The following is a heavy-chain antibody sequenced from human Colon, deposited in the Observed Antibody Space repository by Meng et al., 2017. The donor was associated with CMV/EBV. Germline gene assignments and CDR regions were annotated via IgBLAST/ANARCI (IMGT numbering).Heavy chain of an antibody. D-gene: IGHD2-15*01. V-gene: IGHV3-30*04. Sequence: GESLKISCAASGFTFSSYAMHWVRQAPGKGLEWVAVISYDGSNKYYADSVKGRFTISRDNSKNTLYLQMNSLSTEDSAMYYCARDRRPLSDPDPFEIWGQGTVVTVSS. J-gene: IGHJ3*02. CDR3: ARDRRPLSDPDPFEI. CDR1: GFTFSSYA. CDR2: ISYDGSNK.